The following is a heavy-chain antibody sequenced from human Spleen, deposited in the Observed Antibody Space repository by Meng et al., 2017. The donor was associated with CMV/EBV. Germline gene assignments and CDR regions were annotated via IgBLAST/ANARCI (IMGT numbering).Heavy chain of an antibody. V-gene: IGHV3-23*03. CDR3: AKDFYYFDY. J-gene: IGHJ4*02. CDR2: IYRGDSNT. Sequence: GGSLRLSCAASGFTFSSYAMSWVRQAPGKGLEWVSVIYRGDSNTHYADSVKGRFTISIDNSKNTLYLQMNSLRAEDTAVYYCAKDFYYFDYWGQGTLVTVS. D-gene: IGHD3-3*01. CDR1: GFTFSSYA.